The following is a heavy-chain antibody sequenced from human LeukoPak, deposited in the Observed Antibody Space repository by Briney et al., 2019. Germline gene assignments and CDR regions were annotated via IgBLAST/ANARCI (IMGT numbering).Heavy chain of an antibody. J-gene: IGHJ6*04. V-gene: IGHV3-7*01. CDR1: GFTFSNAW. Sequence: QPGGSLRLSCAASGFTFSNAWMSWVRQAPGKGLEWVANIKQDGSEKYYVDSVKGRFTISRDNAKNSLYLQMNSLRVEDTAVYYRARRGLPDVWGKGTTVTVSS. D-gene: IGHD2-15*01. CDR2: IKQDGSEK. CDR3: ARRGLPDV.